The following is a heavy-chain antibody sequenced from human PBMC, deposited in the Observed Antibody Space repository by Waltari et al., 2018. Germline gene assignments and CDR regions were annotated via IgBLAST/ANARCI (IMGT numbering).Heavy chain of an antibody. Sequence: QVQLQESGPGLVKPSETLSLTCAVSGYSISSGYYWGWIRQPPGKGLEWIGSIYHSGRTYSNPSLKSHVTISVDTSKNQFSLKLSSVTAADTAVYDCARPTRLWGQGTLVTVSS. CDR2: IYHSGRT. V-gene: IGHV4-38-2*01. J-gene: IGHJ4*02. CDR3: ARPTRL. D-gene: IGHD1-1*01. CDR1: GYSISSGYY.